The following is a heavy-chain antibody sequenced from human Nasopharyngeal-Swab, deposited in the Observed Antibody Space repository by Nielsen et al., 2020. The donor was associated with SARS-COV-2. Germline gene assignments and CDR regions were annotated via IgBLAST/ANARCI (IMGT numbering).Heavy chain of an antibody. Sequence: PGKGLEWIGSIYYSGSTYYNPSLKSRVTISVDTSKNQFSPKLSSVTAADTAVYYCARRGRIAVAGFFDYWGQGTLVTVSS. D-gene: IGHD6-19*01. J-gene: IGHJ4*02. V-gene: IGHV4-39*01. CDR2: IYYSGST. CDR3: ARRGRIAVAGFFDY.